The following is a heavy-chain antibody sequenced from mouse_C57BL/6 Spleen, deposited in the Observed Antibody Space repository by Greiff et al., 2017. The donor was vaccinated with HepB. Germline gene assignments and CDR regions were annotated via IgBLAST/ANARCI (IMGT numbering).Heavy chain of an antibody. V-gene: IGHV5-4*01. CDR2: ISDGGSYT. CDR1: GFTFSSYA. D-gene: IGHD3-1*01. Sequence: EVQLVESGGGLVKPGGSLKLSCAASGFTFSSYAMSWVRQTPEKRLEWVATISDGGSYTYYPDNVKGRFTISRDNAKNNLYLQMRHLKSEDTAMYYCARDKVRAYWYFDVWGTGTTGTVSS. J-gene: IGHJ1*03. CDR3: ARDKVRAYWYFDV.